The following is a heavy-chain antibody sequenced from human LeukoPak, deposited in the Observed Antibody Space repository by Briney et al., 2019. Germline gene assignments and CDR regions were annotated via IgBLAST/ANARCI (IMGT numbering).Heavy chain of an antibody. CDR2: IYYSGST. CDR3: ARLGDDYGDLLGAFDI. CDR1: GGSISSYY. V-gene: IGHV4-59*08. Sequence: RSSETLSLTCTVSGGSISSYYGSWIRQPPGKGLEWIGYIYYSGSTNYNPSLKSRVTISVDTSKNQFSLKLSSVTAADTAVYYCARLGDDYGDLLGAFDIWGQGTMVTVSS. D-gene: IGHD4-17*01. J-gene: IGHJ3*02.